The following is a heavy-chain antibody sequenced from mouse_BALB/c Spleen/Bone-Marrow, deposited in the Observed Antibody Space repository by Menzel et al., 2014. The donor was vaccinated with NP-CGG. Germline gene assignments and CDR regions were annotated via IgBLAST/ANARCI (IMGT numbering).Heavy chain of an antibody. Sequence: VKLVESGPGLVPPSQSLSISCTVSGFSLTSYGIHWVRQPPGKGLEWLGVIWAGGSTNYNSALMSRLSISKDNSKSQVFLKMNSLQTDDTAMYYCARDGGDYGYRFAYWGQGTLVTVSA. CDR1: GFSLTSYG. CDR3: ARDGGDYGYRFAY. J-gene: IGHJ3*01. D-gene: IGHD1-2*01. V-gene: IGHV2-9*02. CDR2: IWAGGST.